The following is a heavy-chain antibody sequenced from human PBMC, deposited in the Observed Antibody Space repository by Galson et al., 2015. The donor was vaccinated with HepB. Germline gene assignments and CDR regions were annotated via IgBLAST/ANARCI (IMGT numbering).Heavy chain of an antibody. CDR1: GGSISSYY. J-gene: IGHJ1*01. CDR2: IYTSGST. Sequence: TLSLTCTVSGGSISSYYWSWIRQPAGKGLEWIGRIYTSGSTNYNPSLKSRVTMSVDTSKNQFSLKLSSVTAADTAVYYCARVENYYGSGYAGYFQHWGQGTLVTVSS. CDR3: ARVENYYGSGYAGYFQH. D-gene: IGHD3-10*01. V-gene: IGHV4-4*07.